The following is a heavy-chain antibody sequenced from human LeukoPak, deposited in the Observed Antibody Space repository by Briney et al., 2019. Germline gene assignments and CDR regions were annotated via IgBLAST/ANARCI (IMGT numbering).Heavy chain of an antibody. J-gene: IGHJ4*02. V-gene: IGHV4-30-4*01. CDR1: GGSISSGDYY. CDR2: IYYSGST. CDR3: ARVSWEEDIVAGARYKYYYDY. D-gene: IGHD5-12*01. Sequence: PSETLSLTCTVSGGSISSGDYYWSWIRQPPGKGLEWIGCIYYSGSTYYNPSLKSRVTISVDTSKNQFSLKLSSVTAADTAVYYCARVSWEEDIVAGARYKYYYDYWGQGTLVTVSS.